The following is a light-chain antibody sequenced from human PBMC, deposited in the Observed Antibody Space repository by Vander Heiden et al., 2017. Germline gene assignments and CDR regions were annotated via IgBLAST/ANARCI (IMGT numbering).Light chain of an antibody. Sequence: SALTQPPSASGSPGQSVTISCTGTNSGLDAYHYFHWYQQHPGKAPEVMIYEVSKRPSGVADRFSGSKSGNTATLTVCGLRAADAADYYCSSYAGRSNYVVFGGGTKLTVL. CDR3: SSYAGRSNYVV. CDR1: NSGLDAYHY. V-gene: IGLV2-8*01. J-gene: IGLJ2*01. CDR2: EVS.